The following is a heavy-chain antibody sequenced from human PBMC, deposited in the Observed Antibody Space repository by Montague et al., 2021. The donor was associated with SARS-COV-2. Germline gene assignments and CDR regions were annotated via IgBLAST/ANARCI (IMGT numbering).Heavy chain of an antibody. V-gene: IGHV4-31*03. Sequence: TLSLTCTVSGGSISSDGYYWSWIRQHPGKGLEWIGYIYYSGSTYYNPSLKSRVTISVDTSKNQFSLKLSSVTAADTAVYYCARGGTIFGVVTFPFGYWGQGTLVTVSS. D-gene: IGHD3-3*01. CDR1: GGSISSDGYY. CDR2: IYYSGST. J-gene: IGHJ4*02. CDR3: ARGGTIFGVVTFPFGY.